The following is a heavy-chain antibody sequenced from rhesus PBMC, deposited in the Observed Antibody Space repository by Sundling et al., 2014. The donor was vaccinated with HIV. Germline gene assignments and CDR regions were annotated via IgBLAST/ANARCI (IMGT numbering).Heavy chain of an antibody. CDR3: ARDFRGMISLDQ. V-gene: IGHV1S2*01. CDR1: GYTFTDYY. D-gene: IGHD3-9*01. CDR2: INPHNGNT. J-gene: IGHJ4*01. Sequence: QVQLVQSGAEAKKPGSSLKVSCEASGYTFTDYYIHWVRQAPRQGLEWMGWINPHNGNTKYTQKFQGRVTMTRDTSTNTAYMELSSLRSEDTAIYYCARDFRGMISLDQWGQGVLVTVSS.